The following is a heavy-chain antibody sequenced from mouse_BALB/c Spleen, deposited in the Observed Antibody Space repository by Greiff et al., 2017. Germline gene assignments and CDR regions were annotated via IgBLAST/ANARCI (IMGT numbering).Heavy chain of an antibody. CDR3: ARSTMTLY. D-gene: IGHD2-4*01. Sequence: EVMLVESGAELVKPGASVKLSCTASGFNIKDTYMHWVKQRPEQGLEWIGRIDPANGNTKYDPKFQGKATITADTSSNTAYLQLSSLTSEDTAVYYCARSTMTLYWGQGTTLTVSS. CDR1: GFNIKDTY. CDR2: IDPANGNT. J-gene: IGHJ2*01. V-gene: IGHV14-3*02.